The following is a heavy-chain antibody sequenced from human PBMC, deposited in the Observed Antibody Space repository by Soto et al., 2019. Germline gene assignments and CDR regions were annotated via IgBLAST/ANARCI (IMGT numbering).Heavy chain of an antibody. Sequence: ASVQVSCKASGYTFTSYDINWVRQATGQGLEWMGWMNPNSGNTGYAQKFQGRVTMTRNTSISTAYVELSSLRSEDTAVYYCARGRRDTTMDVWGKGTTVTVSS. D-gene: IGHD5-18*01. V-gene: IGHV1-8*01. J-gene: IGHJ6*03. CDR3: ARGRRDTTMDV. CDR1: GYTFTSYD. CDR2: MNPNSGNT.